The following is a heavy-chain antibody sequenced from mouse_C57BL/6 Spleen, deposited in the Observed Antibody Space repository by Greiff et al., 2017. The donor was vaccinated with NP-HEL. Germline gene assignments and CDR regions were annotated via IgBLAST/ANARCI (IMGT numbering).Heavy chain of an antibody. J-gene: IGHJ1*03. V-gene: IGHV1-62-2*01. D-gene: IGHD2-9*01. Sequence: QVQLQQSGAELVKPGASVKLSCKASGYTFTEYTIHWVKQRSGQGLEWIGWFYPGSGSIKYNEKFKDKATLTADKSSSTVDMELSRLTSEDAAVYFCARQTYYGYDEDWYFDVWGTGTTVTVSS. CDR1: GYTFTEYT. CDR2: FYPGSGSI. CDR3: ARQTYYGYDEDWYFDV.